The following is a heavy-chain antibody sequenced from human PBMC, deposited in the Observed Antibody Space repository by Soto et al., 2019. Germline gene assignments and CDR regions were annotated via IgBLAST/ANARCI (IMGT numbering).Heavy chain of an antibody. CDR1: GFTVGNHY. Sequence: EVQLVESGGGLIQPGGSLTLSWAASGFTVGNHYMSWVRQAPGKGLEWVSLIYSTGTTKYADSVKGRFTVSRDNAKNTLYLQMNSLRAEDTAVYYCAKDGRGSGSHYNSFGYWGQGTLVTVSS. CDR3: AKDGRGSGSHYNSFGY. V-gene: IGHV3-53*01. CDR2: IYSTGTT. D-gene: IGHD3-10*01. J-gene: IGHJ4*02.